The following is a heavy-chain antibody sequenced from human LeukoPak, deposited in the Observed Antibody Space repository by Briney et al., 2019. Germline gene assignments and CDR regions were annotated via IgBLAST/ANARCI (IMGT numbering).Heavy chain of an antibody. V-gene: IGHV4-30-2*01. Sequence: SETLSLTCAVSGGSISSGGYSWSWIRQPPGKGLEWIGYIYHSGSTYYNPSLKSRVTISVDRSKNQFSLKLSSVTAADTAVYYCARAGTYYDFWSGYVAEYFQHWGQGTLVTVSS. CDR3: ARAGTYYDFWSGYVAEYFQH. CDR1: GGSISSGGYS. CDR2: IYHSGST. J-gene: IGHJ1*01. D-gene: IGHD3-3*01.